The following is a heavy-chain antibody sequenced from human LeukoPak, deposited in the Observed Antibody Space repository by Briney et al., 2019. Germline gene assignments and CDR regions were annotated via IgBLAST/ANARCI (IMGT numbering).Heavy chain of an antibody. Sequence: ASVKVSCKASGYTFTSYGISWVRQAPGQGLEWMGWINPNSGGTNYAQKFQGRVTMTRDTSISTAYMELSRLRSDDTAVYYCARREAGGYVGYWGQGTLVTVSS. J-gene: IGHJ4*02. CDR1: GYTFTSYG. CDR3: ARREAGGYVGY. V-gene: IGHV1-2*02. CDR2: INPNSGGT. D-gene: IGHD5-12*01.